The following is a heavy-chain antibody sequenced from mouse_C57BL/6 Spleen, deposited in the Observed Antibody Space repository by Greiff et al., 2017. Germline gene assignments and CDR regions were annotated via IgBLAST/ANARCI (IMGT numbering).Heavy chain of an antibody. CDR1: GFTFSSYA. CDR3: AREGNYYFDY. CDR2: ISDGGSYT. J-gene: IGHJ2*01. V-gene: IGHV5-4*01. D-gene: IGHD2-1*01. Sequence: DVMLVESGGGLVKPGGSLKLSCAASGFTFSSYAMSWVRQTPEKRLEWVATISDGGSYTYYPDNVKGRFTISRDNAKNNLYLQMSHLKSEDTAMYYCAREGNYYFDYWGQGTTLTVSS.